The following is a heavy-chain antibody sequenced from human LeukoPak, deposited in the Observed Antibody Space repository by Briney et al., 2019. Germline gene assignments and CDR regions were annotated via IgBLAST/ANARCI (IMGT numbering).Heavy chain of an antibody. J-gene: IGHJ4*02. D-gene: IGHD4-17*01. CDR1: GGSISSYY. CDR3: ASTVYGATGYFDY. CDR2: IYYSGST. V-gene: IGHV4-59*01. Sequence: PSETLSLTCTVSGGSISSYYWSWIRQPPGKGLEWIGYIYYSGSTNYNPSLKSRVTISVDTSKNQFSLKLSSVTAADTAVYYCASTVYGATGYFDYWGQGTLVTVSS.